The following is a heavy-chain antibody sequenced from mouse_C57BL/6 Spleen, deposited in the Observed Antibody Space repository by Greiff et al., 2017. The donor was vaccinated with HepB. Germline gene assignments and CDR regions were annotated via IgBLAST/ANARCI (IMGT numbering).Heavy chain of an antibody. Sequence: QVQLQQSGAELVMPGASVKLSCKASGYTFTSYWMHWVKQRPGQGLEWIGEIDPSDSYTNYNQKFKGKSTLTVDKSSSTAYMQLSSLTSEDSAVYYCARSFTTVVAHFDYWGQGTTLTVSS. J-gene: IGHJ2*01. V-gene: IGHV1-69*01. CDR1: GYTFTSYW. D-gene: IGHD1-1*01. CDR2: IDPSDSYT. CDR3: ARSFTTVVAHFDY.